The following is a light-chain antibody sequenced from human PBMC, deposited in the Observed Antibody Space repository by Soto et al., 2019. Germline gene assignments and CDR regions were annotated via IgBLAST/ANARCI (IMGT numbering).Light chain of an antibody. J-gene: IGLJ2*01. V-gene: IGLV1-40*01. CDR3: QSYDSSRSGPVV. CDR1: SSNIGAGYD. Sequence: QSVLTQPPSVSGAPGQRVTISCTGSSSNIGAGYDVHWYQQLPGTAPKLLIYGNNNRPSGVPDRFSGSKSGTSASLAITGLQAEDEADYYCQSYDSSRSGPVVFGGGTKLTVL. CDR2: GNN.